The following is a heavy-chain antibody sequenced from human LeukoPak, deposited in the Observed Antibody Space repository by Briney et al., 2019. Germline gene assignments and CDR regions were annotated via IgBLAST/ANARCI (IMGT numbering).Heavy chain of an antibody. CDR3: AREYGSGSYYHNWFDP. J-gene: IGHJ5*02. CDR2: ISYDGSNK. CDR1: GFTFSSYA. V-gene: IGHV3-30-3*01. Sequence: SGGSLRLSCAASGFTFSSYAMHWVRQAPGKGLEWVAVISYDGSNKYYADSVKGRFTISRDNSKNTLYLQMNSLRAEDTAVYYCAREYGSGSYYHNWFDPWGQGTLVTVSS. D-gene: IGHD3-10*01.